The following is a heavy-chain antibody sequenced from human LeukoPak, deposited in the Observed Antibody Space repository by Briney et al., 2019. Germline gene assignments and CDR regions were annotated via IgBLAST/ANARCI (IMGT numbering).Heavy chain of an antibody. CDR3: ARGGYGGYVSPFDY. J-gene: IGHJ4*02. CDR2: IYTSGST. CDR1: GGSISSYY. V-gene: IGHV4-4*07. Sequence: PSEALSLTCTVSGGSISSYYWSWIRQPAGKGLEWIGRIYTSGSTNYNPSLKSRVTMSVDTSKNQFSLKLSSVTAADTAVYYCARGGYGGYVSPFDYWGQGTLVTVSS. D-gene: IGHD4-17*01.